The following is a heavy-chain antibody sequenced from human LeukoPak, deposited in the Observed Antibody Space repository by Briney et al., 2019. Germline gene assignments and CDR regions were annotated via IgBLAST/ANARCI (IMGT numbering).Heavy chain of an antibody. CDR1: GGSISSYY. V-gene: IGHV4-59*01. CDR2: IYYSGST. Sequence: PSETLSLTCTVSGGSISSYYWSWIRQPPGKGLKWIGYIYYSGSTNYNPSLKSRVTISVDTSKNQFPLKLSSVTAADTAVYYCARDRDGDYEGYYMDVWGKGTTVTVSS. J-gene: IGHJ6*03. D-gene: IGHD4-17*01. CDR3: ARDRDGDYEGYYMDV.